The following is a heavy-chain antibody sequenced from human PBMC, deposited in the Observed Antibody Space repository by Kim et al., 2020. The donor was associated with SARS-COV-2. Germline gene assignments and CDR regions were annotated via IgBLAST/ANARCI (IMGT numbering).Heavy chain of an antibody. CDR2: IWYDGSNK. Sequence: GGSLRLSCAASGFTFSSYGMDWVRQAPGKGLEWVAVIWYDGSNKYYADSVKGRFTISRDNSKNTLYLQMNSLRAEDTAVYYCARDFSGSYPTSYYYYGMDGWGQGTTVTVSS. J-gene: IGHJ6*02. CDR3: ARDFSGSYPTSYYYYGMDG. D-gene: IGHD1-26*01. V-gene: IGHV3-33*01. CDR1: GFTFSSYG.